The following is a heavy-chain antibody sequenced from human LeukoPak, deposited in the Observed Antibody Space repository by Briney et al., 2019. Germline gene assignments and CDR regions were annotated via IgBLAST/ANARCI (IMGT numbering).Heavy chain of an antibody. CDR2: IYYSGST. Sequence: PSETLSLTCTVSGGSISNYYWSWIRQPPGKGLEWIGYIYYSGSTNYNPSLKSRVTISVDTSKNQFSLKLSSVTAADTAVYYCARHTYYYYGMDVWGQGTTVTVSS. V-gene: IGHV4-59*08. J-gene: IGHJ6*02. CDR3: ARHTYYYYGMDV. CDR1: GGSISNYY.